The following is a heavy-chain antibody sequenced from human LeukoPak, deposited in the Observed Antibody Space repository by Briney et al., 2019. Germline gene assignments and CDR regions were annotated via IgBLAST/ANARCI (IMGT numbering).Heavy chain of an antibody. Sequence: SETLSLTCTVSGGSIINYYWSWIRQPPGKGLEWIGYIHYSGSTNHNSSLKSRATISVDTSKNPFSMKLTSVTAADTAVYYCARDAAGSGGAWYFDLWGRGTLVIVSS. V-gene: IGHV4-59*01. CDR1: GGSIINYY. CDR3: ARDAAGSGGAWYFDL. D-gene: IGHD6-25*01. CDR2: IHYSGST. J-gene: IGHJ2*01.